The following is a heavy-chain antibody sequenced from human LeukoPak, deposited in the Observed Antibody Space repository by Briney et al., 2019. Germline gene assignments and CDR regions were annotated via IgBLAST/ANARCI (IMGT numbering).Heavy chain of an antibody. Sequence: SETLSLTCAVYGGSFSGYYWSWIRQPPGKGLEWFGNIFHNGNTYYNPSLKSRVTMSIDTSKKQFSLKLRTATAADTAVYYCARIEDVTRGYNHAYYFGYWGQGTLVTVSS. J-gene: IGHJ4*02. CDR3: ARIEDVTRGYNHAYYFGY. CDR1: GGSFSGYY. V-gene: IGHV4-34*12. CDR2: IFHNGNT. D-gene: IGHD5-18*01.